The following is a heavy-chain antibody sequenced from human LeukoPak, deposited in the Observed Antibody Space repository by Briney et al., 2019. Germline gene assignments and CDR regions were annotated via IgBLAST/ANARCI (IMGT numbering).Heavy chain of an antibody. J-gene: IGHJ4*02. Sequence: ASVKVSCKASGGTFSSYAIGWVRQAPGQGLEWMGGIIPIFGTANYAQKFQGRVTITADESTSTAYMELSSLRSEDTAVYYCARDLRDCSGGSCYSGRDYWGQGTLVTVSS. V-gene: IGHV1-69*01. CDR1: GGTFSSYA. D-gene: IGHD2-15*01. CDR3: ARDLRDCSGGSCYSGRDY. CDR2: IIPIFGTA.